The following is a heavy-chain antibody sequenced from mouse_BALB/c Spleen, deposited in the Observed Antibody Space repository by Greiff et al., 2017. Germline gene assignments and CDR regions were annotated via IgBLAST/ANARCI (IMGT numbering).Heavy chain of an antibody. J-gene: IGHJ2*01. CDR3: ARGTYYGNFPGY. CDR2: IYPGDGDT. Sequence: QVQLQQSGAELARPGASVKLSCKASGYTFTSYWMQWVKQRPGQGLEWIGAIYPGDGDTRYTQKFKGKATLTADKSSSTAYMQLSSLASEDSAVYYCARGTYYGNFPGYWGQGTTLTVSS. CDR1: GYTFTSYW. D-gene: IGHD2-10*01. V-gene: IGHV1-87*01.